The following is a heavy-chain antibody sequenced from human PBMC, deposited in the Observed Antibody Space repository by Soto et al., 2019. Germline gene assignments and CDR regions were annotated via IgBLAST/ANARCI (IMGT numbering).Heavy chain of an antibody. J-gene: IGHJ6*02. CDR2: IIPIFGTA. D-gene: IGHD4-4*01. V-gene: IGHV1-69*01. Sequence: QVQLVQSGAEVKKPGSSVKVSCKASGGTFSSYAISWVRQAPGQGLEWMGGIIPIFGTANYAQKFQGRVTITADESTSTAYMELSSLRSEDTAVYYCARDRSTVTTYYYYYYGMDVWGQGTTVTVSS. CDR1: GGTFSSYA. CDR3: ARDRSTVTTYYYYYYGMDV.